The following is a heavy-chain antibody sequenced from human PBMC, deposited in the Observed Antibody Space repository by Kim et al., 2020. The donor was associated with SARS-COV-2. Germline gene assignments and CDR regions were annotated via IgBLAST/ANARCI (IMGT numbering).Heavy chain of an antibody. J-gene: IGHJ3*02. CDR3: ARDGSGWLDAFDI. Sequence: SETLSLTCTVAGGSISSYYWSWIRQPPGKGLEWIGYIYYSGSTNYNPSLKSRVTISVDTSKNQFSLKLSSVTAADTAVYYCARDGSGWLDAFDIWGQGTMVTVSS. V-gene: IGHV4-59*01. CDR1: GGSISSYY. CDR2: IYYSGST. D-gene: IGHD6-19*01.